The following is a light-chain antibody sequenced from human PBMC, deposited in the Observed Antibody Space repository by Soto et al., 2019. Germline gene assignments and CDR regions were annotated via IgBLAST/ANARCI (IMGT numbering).Light chain of an antibody. Sequence: DIQMTQSPSTLSASVGDRVTITCRASQSISSWLAWYQQKPGKAPKLLIYDASSLESGVPSRFSGSGSGTEFTLTISSLQPDDFATYYCQQYNSSPFPFGPGNKVDIK. CDR2: DAS. J-gene: IGKJ3*01. V-gene: IGKV1-5*01. CDR3: QQYNSSPFP. CDR1: QSISSW.